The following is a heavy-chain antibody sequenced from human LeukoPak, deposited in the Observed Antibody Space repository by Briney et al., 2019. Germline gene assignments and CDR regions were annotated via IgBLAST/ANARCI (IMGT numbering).Heavy chain of an antibody. CDR1: GFTFSSYG. V-gene: IGHV3-30*18. J-gene: IGHJ4*02. CDR2: ISYDGSNK. CDR3: AKDGGLWVSAHWGDS. D-gene: IGHD7-27*01. Sequence: GGSLRLPCAASGFTFSSYGMHWVRQAPGKGLEWVAVISYDGSNKYYADSVKGRFTISRDNSKNTLYLQMNSLRAEDTAVYYCAKDGGLWVSAHWGDSWGRGTLVTVSS.